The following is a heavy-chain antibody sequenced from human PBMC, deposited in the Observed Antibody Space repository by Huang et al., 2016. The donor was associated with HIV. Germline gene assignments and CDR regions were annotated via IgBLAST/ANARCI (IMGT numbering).Heavy chain of an antibody. V-gene: IGHV4-34*02. CDR3: ARQWTILEWLLGLDV. D-gene: IGHD3-3*01. Sequence: QMQLQQRGAGLLKPSETLSLTCGVSGGSFTGNYLTWIRQAPGKGREWIGEVNDSGATNYNPSLSCRVTISLDKSNRECALNLRSVTAADTAVYYCARQWTILEWLLGLDVWGQGTTVIVSS. CDR1: GGSFTGNY. CDR2: VNDSGAT. J-gene: IGHJ6*02.